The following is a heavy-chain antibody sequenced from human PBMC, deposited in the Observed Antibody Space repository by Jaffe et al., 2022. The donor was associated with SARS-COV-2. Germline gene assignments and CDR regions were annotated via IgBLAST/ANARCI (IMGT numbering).Heavy chain of an antibody. CDR2: ISWNSGSR. V-gene: IGHV3-9*01. J-gene: IGHJ4*02. CDR3: AKALVGWLVSGDFDY. Sequence: EVQLVESGGGLVQPGRSLRLSCAASGFTFENFAMHWVRQAPGKGLEWVAAISWNSGSRGYADSVKGRFTISRDNVENSLYLEMQSLRAEDTAVYYCAKALVGWLVSGDFDYWGQGTPVTVSS. D-gene: IGHD6-19*01. CDR1: GFTFENFA.